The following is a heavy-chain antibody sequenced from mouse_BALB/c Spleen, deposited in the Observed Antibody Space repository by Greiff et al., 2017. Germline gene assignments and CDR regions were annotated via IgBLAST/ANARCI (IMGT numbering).Heavy chain of an antibody. D-gene: IGHD1-2*01. CDR1: GFTFSDYY. J-gene: IGHJ2*01. CDR2: ISDGGSYT. Sequence: EVQLLQSGGGLVKPGGSLKLSCAASGFTFSDYYMHWVRQTPEKRLEWVATISDGGSYTYYPDSVKGRFTIARDNAKNNLYLQMSSLKSEDTAMYYCARGRATALDYWGQGTTLTVSS. V-gene: IGHV5-4*02. CDR3: ARGRATALDY.